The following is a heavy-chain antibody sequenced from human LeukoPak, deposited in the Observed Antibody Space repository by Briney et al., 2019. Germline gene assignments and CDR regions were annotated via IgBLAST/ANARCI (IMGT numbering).Heavy chain of an antibody. D-gene: IGHD3-3*01. CDR3: ARVQIRRITISNWFDP. CDR1: GGTFSSYA. Sequence: ASVKVSCKASGGTFSSYAISWVRQASGQGLEWMGGIIPIFGTANYAQKFQGRVTITADESTSTAYMELSSLRSEDTAVYYCARVQIRRITISNWFDPWGQGTLVTVSS. CDR2: IIPIFGTA. J-gene: IGHJ5*02. V-gene: IGHV1-69*13.